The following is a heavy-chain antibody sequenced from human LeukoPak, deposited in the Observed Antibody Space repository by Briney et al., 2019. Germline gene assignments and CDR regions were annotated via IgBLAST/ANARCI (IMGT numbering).Heavy chain of an antibody. CDR2: ITNSQSGT. CDR1: GFTFHTYD. Sequence: GRSLRLSCAASGFTFHTYDMSWVRQAPGKGLQWVATITNSQSGTYYADFVKGRFTVSRDSSKKTLYLQMNRLRVEDTGIYYCAELNDRINWFDPWGQGSLVTVSS. CDR3: AELNDRINWFDP. J-gene: IGHJ5*02. D-gene: IGHD1-1*01. V-gene: IGHV3-23*01.